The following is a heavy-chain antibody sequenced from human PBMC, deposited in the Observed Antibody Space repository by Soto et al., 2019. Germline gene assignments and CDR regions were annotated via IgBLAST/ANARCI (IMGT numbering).Heavy chain of an antibody. CDR1: RFTFSTYA. Sequence: QAVGSLRLSCAASRFTFSTYAMSWVRQAPGKGLEWVSGISGGGGDTSYADSVRGRFTCSRDNSKNTLYLQMNSLRAEDTALYYCAKSLFGGPDIWGQGTMVTVSS. J-gene: IGHJ3*02. V-gene: IGHV3-23*01. CDR2: ISGGGGDT. CDR3: AKSLFGGPDI. D-gene: IGHD2-15*01.